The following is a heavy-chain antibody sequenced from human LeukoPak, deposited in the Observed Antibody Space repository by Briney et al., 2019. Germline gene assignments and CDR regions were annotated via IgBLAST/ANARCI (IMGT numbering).Heavy chain of an antibody. CDR1: GFTFSGSA. D-gene: IGHD3-16*01. CDR2: IRSKANSYAT. V-gene: IGHV3-73*01. Sequence: GGSLKLSCAASGFTFSGSAMHWVRQASGKGLEWVGRIRSKANSYATAYAASVKGRFTISRDDSKNTAYLQMNSLKTEDTAVHYCTFLLPPLGPWGQGTLVTVSS. CDR3: TFLLPPLGP. J-gene: IGHJ5*02.